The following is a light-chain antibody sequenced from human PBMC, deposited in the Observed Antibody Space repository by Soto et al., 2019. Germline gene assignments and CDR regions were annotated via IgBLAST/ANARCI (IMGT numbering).Light chain of an antibody. V-gene: IGLV2-8*01. Sequence: QSALTQAPSASGSPGQSVTISCAGTSNDVGRFNYVSWYQHQPGKAPKLIIYDVTKRPSVVPDRFSGSKSGNTAYLTASGLQAEDEADYFCSSFVHGTSYVFGTGTKLTVL. J-gene: IGLJ1*01. CDR1: SNDVGRFNY. CDR3: SSFVHGTSYV. CDR2: DVT.